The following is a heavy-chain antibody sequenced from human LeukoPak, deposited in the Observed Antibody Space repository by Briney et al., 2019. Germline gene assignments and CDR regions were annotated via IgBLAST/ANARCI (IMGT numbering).Heavy chain of an antibody. J-gene: IGHJ4*02. CDR3: AKDSYHRVSSGYYSD. CDR2: IRYHGSDK. D-gene: IGHD3-22*01. Sequence: PGGSLRLSCTASGFIFSNYAMHWVRQAPGKGLEWVAFIRYHGSDKFYADSVKGRFTISRDNSRDTLFLEMNSLRLEDSAVYYCAKDSYHRVSSGYYSDWGQGTLVTVSS. V-gene: IGHV3-30*02. CDR1: GFIFSNYA.